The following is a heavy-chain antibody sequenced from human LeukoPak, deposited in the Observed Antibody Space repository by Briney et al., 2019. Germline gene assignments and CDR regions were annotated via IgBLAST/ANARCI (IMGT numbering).Heavy chain of an antibody. CDR1: GFTVSSNY. D-gene: IGHD6-19*01. CDR3: AKDLMQWLEMVDY. V-gene: IGHV3-53*05. J-gene: IGHJ4*02. CDR2: IYSGGTT. Sequence: GGSLRLSCAASGFTVSSNYMSWVRQAPGKGLEWVSVIYSGGTTYYADSVKGRFTISRDNSKNTLYLQMNSLRAEDTAVYYCAKDLMQWLEMVDYWGQGTLVTVSS.